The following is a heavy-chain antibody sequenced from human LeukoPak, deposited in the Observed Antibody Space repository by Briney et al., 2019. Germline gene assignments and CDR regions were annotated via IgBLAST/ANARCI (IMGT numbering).Heavy chain of an antibody. CDR1: GGSISSYY. D-gene: IGHD1-26*01. J-gene: IGHJ6*02. Sequence: SETLSLTCTVSGGSISSYYWSWIRQHPGKGLEWIGYIYYSGSTNYNPSLKSRVTISVDTSKNQFSLKLSSVTAADTAVYYCARTSGSYFYYYGMDVWGQGTTVTVSS. V-gene: IGHV4-59*01. CDR2: IYYSGST. CDR3: ARTSGSYFYYYGMDV.